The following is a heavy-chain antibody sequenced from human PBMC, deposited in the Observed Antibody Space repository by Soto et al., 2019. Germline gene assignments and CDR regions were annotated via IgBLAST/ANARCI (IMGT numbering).Heavy chain of an antibody. Sequence: EVQLLESGGGLVQPGGSLRLSCAASGFTFSSYAMSWVRKAQGKGREWVSAISGSGGSTYYADSVKGRFTISRDNSKNTLYLQMNSLRAEDTAVYYCAKSVRSSSWETFDYWGQGTLVTVSS. CDR2: ISGSGGST. D-gene: IGHD6-13*01. V-gene: IGHV3-23*01. CDR3: AKSVRSSSWETFDY. J-gene: IGHJ4*02. CDR1: GFTFSSYA.